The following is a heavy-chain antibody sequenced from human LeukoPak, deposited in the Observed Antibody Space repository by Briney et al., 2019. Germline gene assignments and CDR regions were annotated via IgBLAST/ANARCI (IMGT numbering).Heavy chain of an antibody. Sequence: ASVKVSCKASGYTFTSYGISWVRQAPGQGLEWMGWISAHNGNTNYAQKLQGRVTMTTDTSTSTAYMELRSLRSDDTAVYYCARALSSRPWVYYDFWSPYYYYMDVWGKGTTVTVSS. CDR2: ISAHNGNT. V-gene: IGHV1-18*01. CDR1: GYTFTSYG. D-gene: IGHD3-3*01. CDR3: ARALSSRPWVYYDFWSPYYYYMDV. J-gene: IGHJ6*03.